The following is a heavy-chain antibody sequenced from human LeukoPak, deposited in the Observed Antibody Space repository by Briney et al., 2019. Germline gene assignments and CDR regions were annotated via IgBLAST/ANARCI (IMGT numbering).Heavy chain of an antibody. D-gene: IGHD5-18*01. CDR2: IYYSGST. CDR3: ARGRDSYGDFDY. J-gene: IGHJ4*02. Sequence: SETLSLTCTVSGGSFSSYFWSWIRQPPGKGLEWIGYIYYSGSTNYNPSLRSRVTISVDTSKNQFSLKLSSVTAAGTAVYYCARGRDSYGDFDYWGQGTLVTVSS. CDR1: GGSFSSYF. V-gene: IGHV4-59*08.